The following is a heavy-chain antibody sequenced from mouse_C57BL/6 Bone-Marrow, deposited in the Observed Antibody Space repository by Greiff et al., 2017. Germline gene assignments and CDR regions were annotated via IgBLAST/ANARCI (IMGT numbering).Heavy chain of an antibody. J-gene: IGHJ4*01. D-gene: IGHD2-5*01. Sequence: RVESGGGLVQPGGSLKLSCAASGFTFSDYGMAWVRQAPRKGPEWVAFLSNLAYSIYYADTVTGRFTISRENAKNTLYLEMSSLRSEDTAMYYCARPYYSNYFYAMDYWGQGTSVTVSS. CDR2: LSNLAYSI. CDR3: ARPYYSNYFYAMDY. V-gene: IGHV5-15*01. CDR1: GFTFSDYG.